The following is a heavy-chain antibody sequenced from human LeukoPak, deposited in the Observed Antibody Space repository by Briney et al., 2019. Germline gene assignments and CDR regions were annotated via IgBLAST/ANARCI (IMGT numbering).Heavy chain of an antibody. J-gene: IGHJ4*02. CDR3: AKGKWELFGHFDS. Sequence: PGGSLRLSCAASGFTFDDYTMHWVRQPPGKGLEWVSLISWDGGSTYYADSLKGRFTISRDNSKNSLYLQMNSLRTEDTALYYCAKGKWELFGHFDSWGQGTLVTVSS. V-gene: IGHV3-43*01. CDR2: ISWDGGST. CDR1: GFTFDDYT. D-gene: IGHD1-26*01.